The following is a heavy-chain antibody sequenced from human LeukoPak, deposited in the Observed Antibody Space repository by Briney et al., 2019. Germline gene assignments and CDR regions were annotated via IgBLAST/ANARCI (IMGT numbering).Heavy chain of an antibody. J-gene: IGHJ4*02. Sequence: PGRSLRLSCAASGFTFSNAWMSWVRQAPGKGLEWVGRIKSKTDGGTTDYAAPVKGRFTISRDDSKNTLYLQMNSLKTEDTAVYYCTLTAGYCSGGSCYGYWGQGTLVTVSS. D-gene: IGHD2-15*01. CDR3: TLTAGYCSGGSCYGY. V-gene: IGHV3-15*01. CDR2: IKSKTDGGTT. CDR1: GFTFSNAW.